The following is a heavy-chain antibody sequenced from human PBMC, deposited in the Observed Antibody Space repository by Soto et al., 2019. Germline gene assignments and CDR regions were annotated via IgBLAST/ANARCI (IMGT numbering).Heavy chain of an antibody. D-gene: IGHD3-10*01. CDR2: INHSGST. J-gene: IGHJ4*02. V-gene: IGHV4-34*01. CDR1: GGSFSGYY. Sequence: QVQLQQWGAGLLKPSETLSLTCAVYGGSFSGYYWSWIRQPPGKGLEWIGEINHSGSTNYNPSLKSRVTISVDPSKNQFSLKLSSVTAADTAVYYCARIAGSGSYYLDYWGQGTLVTVSS. CDR3: ARIAGSGSYYLDY.